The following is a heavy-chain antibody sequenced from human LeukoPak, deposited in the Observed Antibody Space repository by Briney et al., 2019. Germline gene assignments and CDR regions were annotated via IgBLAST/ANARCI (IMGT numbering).Heavy chain of an antibody. CDR1: GYTFTSYG. V-gene: IGHV1-18*01. D-gene: IGHD3-10*01. CDR2: ISAYNGNT. Sequence: ASVKVSCKASGYTFTSYGISWVRQAPRQGLEWMGWISAYNGNTNYAQKLQGRVTMTTDTSTSTAYMELRSLRSDDTAVYYCARVSTRRREYYFDYWGQGTLVTVSS. J-gene: IGHJ4*02. CDR3: ARVSTRRREYYFDY.